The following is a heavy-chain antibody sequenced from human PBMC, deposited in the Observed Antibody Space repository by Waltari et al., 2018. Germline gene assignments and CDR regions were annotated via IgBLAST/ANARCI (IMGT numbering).Heavy chain of an antibody. CDR1: GGSISSSSYY. J-gene: IGHJ4*02. CDR2: IYYSGGT. D-gene: IGHD3-10*01. V-gene: IGHV4-39*07. CDR3: ARGTYYYGSGSYSTVDY. Sequence: QLQLQESGPGLVKPSETLSLTCTVSGGSISSSSYYWGWIRQPPGKGLEWIGSIYYSGGTYYNPSLKRRVTISVDTSKNQFSLKLSSVTAADTAVYYCARGTYYYGSGSYSTVDYWGQGTLVTVSS.